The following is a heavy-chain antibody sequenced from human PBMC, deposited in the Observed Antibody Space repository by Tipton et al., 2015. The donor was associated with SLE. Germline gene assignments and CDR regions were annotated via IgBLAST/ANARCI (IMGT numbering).Heavy chain of an antibody. Sequence: SLRLSCAASGFTFSSYAMTWVRQAPGKGLEWVANIKQDGSEKYYVDSVKGRFTISRDNAKNSLYLQMNSLRAEDTAVYYCARETRRYSSAWYRYFDLWGRGTLVTVSS. CDR2: IKQDGSEK. J-gene: IGHJ2*01. V-gene: IGHV3-7*03. CDR3: ARETRRYSSAWYRYFDL. CDR1: GFTFSSYA. D-gene: IGHD6-19*01.